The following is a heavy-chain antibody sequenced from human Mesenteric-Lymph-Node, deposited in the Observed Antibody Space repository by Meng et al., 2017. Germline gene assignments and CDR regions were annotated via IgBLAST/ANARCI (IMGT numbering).Heavy chain of an antibody. Sequence: GSLRLSCTVSGGSISSISYYWVWIRQPPGKGLEWIGSIYYSWSTYYNPSLKSRVTISVDTSKNQFSLKLSSVTAADTAVYYCASVSSDYGDDTYFDYWGQGTLVTVSS. V-gene: IGHV4-39*07. D-gene: IGHD4-17*01. J-gene: IGHJ4*02. CDR3: ASVSSDYGDDTYFDY. CDR2: IYYSWST. CDR1: GGSISSISYY.